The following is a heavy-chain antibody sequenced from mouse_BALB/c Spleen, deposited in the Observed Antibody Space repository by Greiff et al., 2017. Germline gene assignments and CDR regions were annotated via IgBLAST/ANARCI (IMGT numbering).Heavy chain of an antibody. Sequence: VKLVESGPGLVAPSQSLSITCTVSGFSLTSYGVHWVRQPPGKGLEWLGVIWAGGSTNYNSALMSRLSISKDNSKSQVFLKMNSLQTDDTAMYYCARAAITTDWYFDVWGAGTTVTVSS. V-gene: IGHV2-9*02. CDR3: ARAAITTDWYFDV. CDR2: IWAGGST. D-gene: IGHD1-1*01. J-gene: IGHJ1*01. CDR1: GFSLTSYG.